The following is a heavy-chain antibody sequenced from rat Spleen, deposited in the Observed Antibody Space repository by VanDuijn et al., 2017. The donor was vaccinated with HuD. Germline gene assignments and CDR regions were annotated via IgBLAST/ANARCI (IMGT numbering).Heavy chain of an antibody. Sequence: VQLKESGPGLVQPSQTLSLTCTVSGFSLTSNSVHWVRQPPGKGLEWMGVMWSAGNTGYNSALKSRLSISRDTSKSQILLKMNSLQTEDTAIYYCARDRLQWFDYWGQGVMVTVSS. CDR1: GFSLTSNS. CDR3: ARDRLQWFDY. J-gene: IGHJ2*01. CDR2: MWSAGNT. D-gene: IGHD1-1*01. V-gene: IGHV2S63*01.